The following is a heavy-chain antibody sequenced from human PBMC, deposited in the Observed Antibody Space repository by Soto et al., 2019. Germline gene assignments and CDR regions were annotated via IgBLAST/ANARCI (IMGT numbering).Heavy chain of an antibody. V-gene: IGHV3-7*01. CDR1: GFTFSNYW. D-gene: IGHD6-13*01. J-gene: IGHJ4*02. Sequence: EVQLVESGGGLVQPGGSLRLSCAASGFTFSNYWMNWVRQAPGKGLEWVANIKEDGSQQYYVESVKGRFTISRDNAKNSVFLQTNSLRVEDTAVYYCLGAGAAATGRGQGTLVTVSS. CDR2: IKEDGSQQ. CDR3: LGAGAAATG.